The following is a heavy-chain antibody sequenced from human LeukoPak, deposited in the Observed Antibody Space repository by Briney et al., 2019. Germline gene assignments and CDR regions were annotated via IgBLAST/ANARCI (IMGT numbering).Heavy chain of an antibody. D-gene: IGHD3-10*01. CDR2: INHSGST. Sequence: SETLSLTCAVYGGSFSGYYWSWIRQPPGKGLEWIGEINHSGSTNYNPSLKSRVTISVDTSKNQFSLKLSSVTAADTAVYYCARHLLWFGEFDYWGQGTLVTVSS. CDR1: GGSFSGYY. CDR3: ARHLLWFGEFDY. V-gene: IGHV4-34*01. J-gene: IGHJ4*02.